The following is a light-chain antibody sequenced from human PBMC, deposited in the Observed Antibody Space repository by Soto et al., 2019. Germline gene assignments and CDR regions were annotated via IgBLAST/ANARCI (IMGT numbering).Light chain of an antibody. CDR2: AAS. Sequence: DVQMNQSASSLSATMGDTVTSTCRSGQSISRYLNWYQQKPGKAPKLLIYAASSLQSGVPSRFSGSGSGTDFTLTISSLQPEDFAPYYCQQSYSTPFTFGQRTRLEIK. V-gene: IGKV1-39*01. J-gene: IGKJ5*01. CDR1: QSISRY. CDR3: QQSYSTPFT.